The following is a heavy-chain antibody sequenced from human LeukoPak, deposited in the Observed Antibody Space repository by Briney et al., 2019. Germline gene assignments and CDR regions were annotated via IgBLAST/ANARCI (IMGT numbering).Heavy chain of an antibody. V-gene: IGHV4-4*07. CDR2: IYTSGST. CDR3: ASEWELTNFDY. Sequence: SETLSLTCTVSGGSISSYYWSWIRQPAGKGLEWIGRIYTSGSTNYNPSLKSRVTISVDTSKNQFSLKLSSVTAADTAVYYCASEWELTNFDYWGQGTLVTVSS. CDR1: GGSISSYY. D-gene: IGHD1-26*01. J-gene: IGHJ4*02.